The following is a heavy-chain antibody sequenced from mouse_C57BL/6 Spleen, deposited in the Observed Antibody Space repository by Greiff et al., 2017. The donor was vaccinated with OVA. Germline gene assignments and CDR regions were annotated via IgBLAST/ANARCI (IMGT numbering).Heavy chain of an antibody. D-gene: IGHD1-1*01. CDR3: AKGDGYYGSRAWFAY. J-gene: IGHJ3*01. Sequence: EVHLVESGPGLVKPSQSLSLTCSVTGYSITSGYYWNWIRQFPGNKLEWMGYISYDGSNNYNPSLKNRISITRDTSKNQFFLKLNSVTTEDTATYYCAKGDGYYGSRAWFAYWGQGTLVTVSA. CDR1: GYSITSGYY. CDR2: ISYDGSN. V-gene: IGHV3-6*01.